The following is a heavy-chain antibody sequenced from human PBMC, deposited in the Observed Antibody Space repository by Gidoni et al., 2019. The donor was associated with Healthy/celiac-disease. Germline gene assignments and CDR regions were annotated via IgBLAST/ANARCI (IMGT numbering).Heavy chain of an antibody. D-gene: IGHD2-15*01. Sequence: QLQLQESGPGLAKPSETLSLTCTFPGGSISSSSYDWGWIRQPPGKGLEWIGSIYYSGSTYYNPSLKSRVTISVDTSKNQFSLKLSSVTAADTAVYYCARHKAVIVATISVYFDYWGQGTLVTVSS. V-gene: IGHV4-39*01. CDR3: ARHKAVIVATISVYFDY. CDR2: IYYSGST. J-gene: IGHJ4*02. CDR1: GGSISSSSYD.